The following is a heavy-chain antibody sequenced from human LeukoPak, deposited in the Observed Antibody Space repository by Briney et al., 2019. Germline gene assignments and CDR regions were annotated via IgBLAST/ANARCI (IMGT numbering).Heavy chain of an antibody. V-gene: IGHV1-46*01. CDR3: ARDRRRNCSGGSCYLNWFDP. Sequence: ASVKVSCKASGYTFTSYYMHWVRQAPGQGLEWMGIINPGGGSTSYAQKFQGRVTMTRDTSTSTVYMELSSLRSEDTAVYYCARDRRRNCSGGSCYLNWFDPWGQGTLVTVSS. CDR1: GYTFTSYY. J-gene: IGHJ5*02. CDR2: INPGGGST. D-gene: IGHD2-15*01.